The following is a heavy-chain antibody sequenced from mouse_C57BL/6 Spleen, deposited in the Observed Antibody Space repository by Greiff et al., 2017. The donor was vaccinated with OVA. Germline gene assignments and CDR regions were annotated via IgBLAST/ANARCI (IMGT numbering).Heavy chain of an antibody. D-gene: IGHD1-1*01. V-gene: IGHV1-61*01. CDR2: IYPSDSET. J-gene: IGHJ2*01. CDR1: GYTFTSYW. Sequence: VQLQQPGAELVRPGSSVKLSCKASGYTFTSYWMDWVKQRPGQGLEWIGNIYPSDSETHYNQKFKDKATLTVDKSSSTAYMQLSSLTSEDSAVYYCARTVVARYFDYWGQGTTLTVSS. CDR3: ARTVVARYFDY.